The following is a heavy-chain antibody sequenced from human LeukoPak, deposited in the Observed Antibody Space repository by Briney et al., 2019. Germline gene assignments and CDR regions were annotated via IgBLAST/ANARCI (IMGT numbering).Heavy chain of an antibody. V-gene: IGHV3-53*01. J-gene: IGHJ4*02. CDR1: GFTVSTNY. CDR2: IYSGGDT. Sequence: TGGSLRLSCAASGFTVSTNYMSWVRQAPGKGLEQVSVIYSGGDTYYADSVKGRFTISRDNSKNTLYLQMNNLRAEDTAVYYCATGGEYYETGGYGHDHWGQGTLVTVSS. D-gene: IGHD3-22*01. CDR3: ATGGEYYETGGYGHDH.